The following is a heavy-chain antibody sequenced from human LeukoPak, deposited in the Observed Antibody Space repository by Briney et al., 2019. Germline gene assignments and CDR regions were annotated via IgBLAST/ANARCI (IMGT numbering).Heavy chain of an antibody. CDR2: IYYSGST. CDR1: GGSISSYY. CDR3: ARDHYYYDREAFDI. J-gene: IGHJ3*02. D-gene: IGHD3-22*01. V-gene: IGHV4-59*01. Sequence: SETLSLTCTVSGGSISSYYWSWIRQPPGKGLEWIGYIYYSGSTNYNPSLKSRVTISVDTSKNQFSLKLSSVTAADTAVYYCARDHYYYDREAFDIWGQGTMVTVSS.